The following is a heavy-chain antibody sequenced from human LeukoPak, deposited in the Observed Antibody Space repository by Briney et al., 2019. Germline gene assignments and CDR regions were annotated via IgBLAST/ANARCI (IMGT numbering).Heavy chain of an antibody. CDR1: GYTFSGYY. D-gene: IGHD3-16*01. J-gene: IGHJ4*02. CDR2: INPNSGGT. Sequence: ASVKVSCKASGYTFSGYYLHWVRQAPGQGLEWRGRINPNSGGTKSADSFQGRVTMTRDTSISTAYMELSRLRSDDTAIYYCARDKKINTWLYGGCDSWGQGTLVTVSS. CDR3: ARDKKINTWLYGGCDS. V-gene: IGHV1-2*02.